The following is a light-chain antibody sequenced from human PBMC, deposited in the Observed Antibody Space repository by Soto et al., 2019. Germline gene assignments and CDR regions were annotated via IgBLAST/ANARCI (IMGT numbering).Light chain of an antibody. CDR3: SSYGGSNNYV. V-gene: IGLV2-8*01. CDR1: SSDVGGYNY. Sequence: QSVLTQPPSASGAPGQSVTISCTGSSSDVGGYNYVSWYQQRPGKAPKLIIFEVTKRPSGVPARFSGSRSGSTASLTVSGLQTDDEADYYCSSYGGSNNYVFGDGTKVTVL. J-gene: IGLJ1*01. CDR2: EVT.